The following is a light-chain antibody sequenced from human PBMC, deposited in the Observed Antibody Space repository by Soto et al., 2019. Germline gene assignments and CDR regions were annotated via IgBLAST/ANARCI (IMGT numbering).Light chain of an antibody. CDR3: SSYTTSNTRQIV. Sequence: SALTQPASVSGSPGQAITISCTRTSSDVGGYNYVSWYQHHPGKAPKLIIYDVSNRPSGVSNRFSGSKSGNTASLTISGLQPEDEADYYCSSYTTSNTRQIVFGTGTKVTVL. V-gene: IGLV2-14*03. J-gene: IGLJ1*01. CDR2: DVS. CDR1: SSDVGGYNY.